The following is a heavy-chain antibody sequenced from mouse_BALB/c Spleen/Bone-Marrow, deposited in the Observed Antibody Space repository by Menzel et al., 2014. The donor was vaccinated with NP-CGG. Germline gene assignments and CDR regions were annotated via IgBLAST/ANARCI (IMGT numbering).Heavy chain of an antibody. CDR3: ARGIRYYGSIYGYLDV. Sequence: EVQVVESGGGLVKPGGSLKLSCAASEFIFSDYYMYWVRQTPEKRLEWVATISDGGSYTYYPDSVKGRFTISRDHAKNNLYLQMSSLKSEDTAMYYCARGIRYYGSIYGYLDVWGAGTAVTVSS. V-gene: IGHV5-4*02. J-gene: IGHJ1*01. D-gene: IGHD1-1*01. CDR2: ISDGGSYT. CDR1: EFIFSDYY.